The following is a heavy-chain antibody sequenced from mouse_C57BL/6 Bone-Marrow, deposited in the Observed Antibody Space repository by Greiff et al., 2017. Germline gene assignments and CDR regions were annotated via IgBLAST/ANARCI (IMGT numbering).Heavy chain of an antibody. D-gene: IGHD6-1*01. Sequence: QVQLQQSGAELVKPGASVKLSCKASGYTFTSYWMHWVKQRPGQGLEWIGYINPSSGDTNYNQKFKGKATLTADKSSSTAYMQLSSLTSEDSAVYYCARDQPLDSCDMDYWGQGTSVTVSS. J-gene: IGHJ4*01. CDR1: GYTFTSYW. CDR3: ARDQPLDSCDMDY. V-gene: IGHV1-7*01. CDR2: INPSSGDT.